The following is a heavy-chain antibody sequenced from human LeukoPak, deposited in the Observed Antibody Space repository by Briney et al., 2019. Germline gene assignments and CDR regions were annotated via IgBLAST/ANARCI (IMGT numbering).Heavy chain of an antibody. CDR2: ISGSGGST. D-gene: IGHD5-24*01. CDR1: GFTFRTYA. V-gene: IGHV3-23*01. Sequence: GGSLRLSRSGSGFTFRTYAMGWVRQAPGKGLEWVSAISGSGGSTYYADSVKGRFTISRDNSKNTLYLQMNSLRIEDTAVYYCAKPPYGRDVYNSFDYWGQGTPVTVSS. J-gene: IGHJ4*02. CDR3: AKPPYGRDVYNSFDY.